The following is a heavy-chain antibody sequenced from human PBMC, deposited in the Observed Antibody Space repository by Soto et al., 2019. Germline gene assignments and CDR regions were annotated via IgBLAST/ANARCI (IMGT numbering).Heavy chain of an antibody. V-gene: IGHV6-1*01. CDR1: GDSVSSDITS. D-gene: IGHD1-20*01. J-gene: IGHJ5*02. CDR3: TRRYNWNDNYFDP. Sequence: SQTLSLTCAISGDSVSSDITSWNWIRQSPSRGLEWLGRTYYRSKWFHDYAASVKSRITINPDTSKNQFSLRLTSVTAADTAIYYCTRRYNWNDNYFDPWGPGALVTVSS. CDR2: TYYRSKWFH.